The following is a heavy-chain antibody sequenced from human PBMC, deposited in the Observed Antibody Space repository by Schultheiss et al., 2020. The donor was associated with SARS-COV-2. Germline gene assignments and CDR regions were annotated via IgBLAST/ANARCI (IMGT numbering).Heavy chain of an antibody. Sequence: ASVKVSCKASGYTFTSYGISWVRQAPGQGLEWMGWISAYNGNTNYAQKLQGRVTMTTDTSTSTAYMELRSLRSDDTAVYYCARDPRANNWNYVLFDYWGQGTLVTVSS. J-gene: IGHJ4*02. V-gene: IGHV1-18*01. CDR3: ARDPRANNWNYVLFDY. CDR1: GYTFTSYG. D-gene: IGHD1-7*01. CDR2: ISAYNGNT.